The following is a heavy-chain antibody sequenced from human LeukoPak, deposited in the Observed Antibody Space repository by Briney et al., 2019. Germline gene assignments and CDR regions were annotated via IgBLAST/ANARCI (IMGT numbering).Heavy chain of an antibody. CDR3: ARDHVVVVAADWFDP. Sequence: ASVKVSCKASGYTFTSYGISWVRQAPGQGLEWMGWISAYNGNTNYAQKLQGRVTMTTDTSTSTAYMELRSLRSDDTAVYYCARDHVVVVAADWFDPWGQGTLVTVSS. CDR2: ISAYNGNT. V-gene: IGHV1-18*01. J-gene: IGHJ5*02. CDR1: GYTFTSYG. D-gene: IGHD2-15*01.